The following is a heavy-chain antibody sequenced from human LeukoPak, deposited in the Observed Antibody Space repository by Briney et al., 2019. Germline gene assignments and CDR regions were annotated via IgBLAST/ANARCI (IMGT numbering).Heavy chain of an antibody. CDR2: INHSGST. V-gene: IGHV4-34*01. Sequence: SETLSLTCAVYGGSFSGYYWSWIRQPPGKGLEWIGEINHSGSTNYNPSLKSRVTISVDTSKNQFSLKLSSVTAADTAVYYCARDGPPRYHYGMDVWGKGTTVTVSS. CDR3: ARDGPPRYHYGMDV. D-gene: IGHD4-17*01. J-gene: IGHJ6*04. CDR1: GGSFSGYY.